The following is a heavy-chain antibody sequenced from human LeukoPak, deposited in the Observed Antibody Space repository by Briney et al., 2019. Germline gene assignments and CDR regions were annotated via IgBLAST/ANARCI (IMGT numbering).Heavy chain of an antibody. V-gene: IGHV3-21*01. Sequence: GGSLRLSCAASGFTFSSYSMNWVRQAPGKGLEWVSSISSSSSYIYYADSVKGRFTISRDNAKNSLYLQMNSLRAEDTAVYYCARELAVRFCGGDCSTPGNAFDIWGQGTMVTVSS. J-gene: IGHJ3*02. CDR1: GFTFSSYS. D-gene: IGHD2-21*01. CDR3: ARELAVRFCGGDCSTPGNAFDI. CDR2: ISSSSSYI.